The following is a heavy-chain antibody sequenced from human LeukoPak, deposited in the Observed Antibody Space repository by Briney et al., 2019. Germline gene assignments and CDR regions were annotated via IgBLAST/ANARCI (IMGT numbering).Heavy chain of an antibody. Sequence: GGSLRLSCAASGFTFSSYSMNWVRQAPGKGLEWVSFISSSSSYIYYADSVKGRFTISRDNAKNSLYLQMNSLRAEDTAVYYCARVYGGNPDDAFDIWGQGTMVTVSS. D-gene: IGHD4-23*01. V-gene: IGHV3-21*01. CDR2: ISSSSSYI. J-gene: IGHJ3*02. CDR3: ARVYGGNPDDAFDI. CDR1: GFTFSSYS.